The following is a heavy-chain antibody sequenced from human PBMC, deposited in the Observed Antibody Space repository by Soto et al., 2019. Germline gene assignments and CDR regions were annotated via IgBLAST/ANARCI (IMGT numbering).Heavy chain of an antibody. CDR2: IKSKTDGGTT. V-gene: IGHV3-15*01. D-gene: IGHD3-22*01. J-gene: IGHJ5*02. CDR3: TTPYYYDSSGYYH. Sequence: GGSRRLSCAASGFTFSNAWMSWVRQAPGKGREWVGRIKSKTDGGTTDYSAPVKGRFTISRDDSKNTLYLQMNSLKTEDKAVYYCTTPYYYDSSGYYHWGQGTLVTVSS. CDR1: GFTFSNAW.